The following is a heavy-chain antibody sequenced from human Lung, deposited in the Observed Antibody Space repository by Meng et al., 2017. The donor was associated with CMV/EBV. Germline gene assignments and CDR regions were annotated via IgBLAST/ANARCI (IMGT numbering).Heavy chain of an antibody. CDR1: GDSFSSGDYS. J-gene: IGHJ4*02. Sequence: VSGDSFSSGDYSCSWIRQPPGKGLEWIGYIFRTGTTYYNPSLKSRVTLSVDRSNNQFYLKLTAVTAADTAIYYCARFEGPGEGVDYWGQGTLVTVSS. CDR2: IFRTGTT. CDR3: ARFEGPGEGVDY. D-gene: IGHD2-21*01. V-gene: IGHV4-30-2*01.